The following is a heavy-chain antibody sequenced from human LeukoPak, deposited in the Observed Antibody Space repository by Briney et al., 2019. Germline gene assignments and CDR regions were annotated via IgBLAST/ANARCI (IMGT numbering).Heavy chain of an antibody. J-gene: IGHJ4*02. D-gene: IGHD2-15*01. CDR2: ISYDGSNK. CDR3: AKDLGYCSGGSCYRVSRLFDY. V-gene: IGHV3-30*18. CDR1: GFTFSSYG. Sequence: GGSLRLSCAASGFTFSSYGMHWVRQAPGKGLEWVAVISYDGSNKYYADSVKGRFTISRDNSKSTLYLQMNSLRAEDTAVYYCAKDLGYCSGGSCYRVSRLFDYWGQGTLVTVSS.